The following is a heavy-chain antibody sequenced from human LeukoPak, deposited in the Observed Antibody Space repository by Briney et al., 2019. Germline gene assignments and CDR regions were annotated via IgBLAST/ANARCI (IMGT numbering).Heavy chain of an antibody. CDR2: FDPEDGET. CDR3: ATISGYSYGLAGWFDP. D-gene: IGHD5-18*01. Sequence: VASVTVSCKVSGYTLTELSMHWVRQAPGKGLERMGGFDPEDGETIYAQKFQGRVTMTEDTSTDTAYMELSSLRSEDTAVYYCATISGYSYGLAGWFDPWGQGTLVTVSS. CDR1: GYTLTELS. V-gene: IGHV1-24*01. J-gene: IGHJ5*02.